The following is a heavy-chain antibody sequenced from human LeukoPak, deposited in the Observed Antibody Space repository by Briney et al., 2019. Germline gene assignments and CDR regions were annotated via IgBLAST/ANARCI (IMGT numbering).Heavy chain of an antibody. Sequence: PGGSLRLSCAASGFTFSSYWMPWVRQAPGKGLEWVSSISSSSSYIYYADSVKGRFTISRDNAKNSLYLQMNSLRAEDTAVYYCARVAPTHDFDYWGQGTLVTVSS. CDR2: ISSSSSYI. CDR1: GFTFSSYW. D-gene: IGHD3-16*01. CDR3: ARVAPTHDFDY. V-gene: IGHV3-21*01. J-gene: IGHJ4*02.